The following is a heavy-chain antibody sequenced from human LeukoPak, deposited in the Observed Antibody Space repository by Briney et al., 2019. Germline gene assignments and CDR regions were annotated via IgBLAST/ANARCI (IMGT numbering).Heavy chain of an antibody. D-gene: IGHD5-18*01. CDR1: GYTFTSYD. J-gene: IGHJ4*02. CDR3: ASRVDTAMVPFDY. Sequence: GASVKVSCKASGYTFTSYDINWVRQATGQGLEWMGGIIPIFGTANYAQKFQGRVTITADESTSTAYMELSSLRSEDTAVYYCASRVDTAMVPFDYWGQGTLVTVSS. V-gene: IGHV1-69*13. CDR2: IIPIFGTA.